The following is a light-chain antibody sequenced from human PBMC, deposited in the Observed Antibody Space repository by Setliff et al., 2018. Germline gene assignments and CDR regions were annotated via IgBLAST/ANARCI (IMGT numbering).Light chain of an antibody. Sequence: QSALTQPASVSGSPGQSITISCSGTSSDVGSYDLVSWYQQHPGKAPKLIIYGVSDRPSGVSSRFSGSKSGNTASLTISGLQAEDEADYYCCSYAGSYPYVFGTGTKVTVL. CDR2: GVS. CDR3: CSYAGSYPYV. J-gene: IGLJ1*01. V-gene: IGLV2-14*03. CDR1: SSDVGSYDL.